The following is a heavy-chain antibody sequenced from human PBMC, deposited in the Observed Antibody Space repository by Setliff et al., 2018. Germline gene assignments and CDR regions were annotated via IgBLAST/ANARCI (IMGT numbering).Heavy chain of an antibody. D-gene: IGHD5-12*01. V-gene: IGHV7-4-1*02. CDR1: GYTFSSYA. Sequence: SVKVSCKASGYTFSSYAMNWVRQAPGQGLEWMGWINTNTGNPTYAQDFTGRFVFSLDTSVSTAYLQISSLKADDTAVYYCARASRYGTIKYRGDYYMDVWGKGTTVTVSS. CDR3: ARASRYGTIKYRGDYYMDV. CDR2: INTNTGNP. J-gene: IGHJ6*03.